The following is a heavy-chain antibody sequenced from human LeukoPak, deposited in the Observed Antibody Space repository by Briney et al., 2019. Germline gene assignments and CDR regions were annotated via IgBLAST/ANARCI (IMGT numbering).Heavy chain of an antibody. J-gene: IGHJ4*02. CDR2: ISSSGSTI. CDR3: AIELGYCSGGSCYPTDY. D-gene: IGHD2-15*01. CDR1: GFTFSDYY. Sequence: GGSLRLSCAAPGFTFSDYYMSWIRQAPGKGLEWVSYISSSGSTIYYADSAKGRFTISRDNAKNSLYLQMNSLRAEDTAVYYCAIELGYCSGGSCYPTDYWGQGTLVTVSS. V-gene: IGHV3-11*04.